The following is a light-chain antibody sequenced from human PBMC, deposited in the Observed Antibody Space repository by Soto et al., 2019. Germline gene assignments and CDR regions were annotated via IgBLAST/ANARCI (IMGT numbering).Light chain of an antibody. J-gene: IGKJ1*01. CDR1: QSVGSNY. V-gene: IGKV3-20*01. CDR2: GAS. Sequence: EILLTQFPGTLSLSPGEISTLXXRASQSVGSNYLAWYQQRPGQTPNVXIFGASHRAPDIPDRFSGSGSGTDFTLTISRLEPEDFAVYYCQQYGSSIQTFGQGTKVDI. CDR3: QQYGSSIQT.